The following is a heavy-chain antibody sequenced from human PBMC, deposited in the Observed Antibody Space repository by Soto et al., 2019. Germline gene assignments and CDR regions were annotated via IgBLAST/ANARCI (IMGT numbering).Heavy chain of an antibody. CDR2: INPNSGGT. CDR1: GYTFTGYY. Sequence: VASVKVSCKASGYTFTGYYMHWVRQAPGQGLEWMGWINPNSGGTNYAQKFQGRVTMTRDTSISTAYMELSRLRSDDTAVYYCARGALITIFGVVIFTHLDYWGQGTLVTVSS. V-gene: IGHV1-2*02. CDR3: ARGALITIFGVVIFTHLDY. J-gene: IGHJ4*02. D-gene: IGHD3-3*01.